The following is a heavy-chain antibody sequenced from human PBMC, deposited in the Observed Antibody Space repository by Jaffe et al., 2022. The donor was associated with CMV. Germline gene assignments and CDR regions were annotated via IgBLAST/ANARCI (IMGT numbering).Heavy chain of an antibody. D-gene: IGHD6-19*01. V-gene: IGHV6-1*01. Sequence: QVQLQQSGPGLVKPSQTLSLTCAISGDSVSSNSAAWNWIRQSPSRGLEWLGRTYYRSKWYNDYAVSVKSRITINPDTSKNQFSLQLNSVTPEDTAVYYCARDWEDRQWLGGYYFDYWGQGTLVTVSS. CDR1: GDSVSSNSAA. CDR3: ARDWEDRQWLGGYYFDY. CDR2: TYYRSKWYN. J-gene: IGHJ4*02.